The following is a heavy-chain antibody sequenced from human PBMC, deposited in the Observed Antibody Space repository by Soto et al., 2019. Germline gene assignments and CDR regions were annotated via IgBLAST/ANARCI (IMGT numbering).Heavy chain of an antibody. Sequence: SETLSLTCTVTGDSISSTSYYWGWIRQPPGKGLEWIGSIYYSGSTYNNPSLRSRVSMSIDTSKHQFSLKLKSVTAADTALYFCGMQRTSVVTADYFDVWGPGSLVTVSS. D-gene: IGHD2-21*02. V-gene: IGHV4-39*01. J-gene: IGHJ4*02. CDR2: IYYSGST. CDR1: GDSISSTSYY. CDR3: GMQRTSVVTADYFDV.